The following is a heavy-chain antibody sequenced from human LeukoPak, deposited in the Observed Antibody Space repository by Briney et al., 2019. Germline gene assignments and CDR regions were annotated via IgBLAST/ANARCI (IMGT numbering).Heavy chain of an antibody. CDR1: GGTFSSYA. CDR2: IIPIFGTA. J-gene: IGHJ4*02. V-gene: IGHV1-69*13. D-gene: IGHD3-22*01. Sequence: AVKVSCKASGGTFSSYAISWVRQGPGQGLEWMGGIIPIFGTANYAQKFQGRVTITADESTSTAYMELSSLRSEDTAVYYCLRASGRVVVTPGYHWGQGTLVTVSS. CDR3: LRASGRVVVTPGYH.